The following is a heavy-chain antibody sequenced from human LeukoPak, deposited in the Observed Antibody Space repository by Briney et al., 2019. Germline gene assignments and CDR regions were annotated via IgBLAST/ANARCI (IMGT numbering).Heavy chain of an antibody. V-gene: IGHV3-13*01. CDR1: GFTFSLYD. CDR3: IVFGDSNH. D-gene: IGHD4-17*01. Sequence: AGGSLRLSCAASGFTFSLYDMHWVRQATGKSLEWVSGIGTVGDTYYADSVKGRFTISRDTSKNTLYLQINSLRVEDTAVYYCIVFGDSNHWGQGTLVTVSS. J-gene: IGHJ5*02. CDR2: IGTVGDT.